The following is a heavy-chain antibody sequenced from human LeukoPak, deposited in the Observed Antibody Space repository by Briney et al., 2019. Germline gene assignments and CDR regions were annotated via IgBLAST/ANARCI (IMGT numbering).Heavy chain of an antibody. CDR2: IYFSGTT. CDR3: ARDRRWELLHAFDI. CDR1: GDSISTYY. J-gene: IGHJ3*02. V-gene: IGHV4-59*01. D-gene: IGHD1-26*01. Sequence: PSETLSLTCTVSGDSISTYYWSWIRQPPGKRLEWIGYIYFSGTTNYNPSLKSRVTISVDTSRNQFSLMLSSVTAADTAVYYCARDRRWELLHAFDIWGQGTMVTVSS.